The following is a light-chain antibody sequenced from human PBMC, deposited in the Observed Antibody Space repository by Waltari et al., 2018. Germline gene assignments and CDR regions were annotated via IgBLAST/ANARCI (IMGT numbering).Light chain of an antibody. J-gene: IGKJ4*01. CDR3: QQYDISPLT. Sequence: EIVLTQSPGTLSLSPGEGATLSCRTSQTIRTTYLAWYQQKPGQAPTLLIYGTFSRATGIPDRFTVSGSGTDFSLTISSLEAEDFATYYCQQYDISPLTFGGGTKVEIK. V-gene: IGKV3-20*01. CDR2: GTF. CDR1: QTIRTTY.